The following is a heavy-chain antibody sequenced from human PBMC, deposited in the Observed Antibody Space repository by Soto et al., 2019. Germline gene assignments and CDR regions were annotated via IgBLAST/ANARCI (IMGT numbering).Heavy chain of an antibody. V-gene: IGHV3-23*01. CDR1: GFTFSSYA. D-gene: IGHD2-8*01. CDR3: AKDFKWVPYYFDY. CDR2: ISGSGGST. Sequence: QAGGSLRLSCAACGFTFSSYAMSWVRQAPGKGLEWVSAISGSGGSTYYADSVKGRFTISRDNSKNTLYLQMNSLRAEDTAVYYCAKDFKWVPYYFDYWGQGTLVTVSS. J-gene: IGHJ4*02.